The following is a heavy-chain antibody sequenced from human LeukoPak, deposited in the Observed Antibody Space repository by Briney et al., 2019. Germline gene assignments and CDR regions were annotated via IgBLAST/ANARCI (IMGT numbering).Heavy chain of an antibody. CDR3: ARRRVVVASTDGASGAFDI. D-gene: IGHD2-15*01. V-gene: IGHV4-31*03. CDR1: GGSISSGGYY. Sequence: TLSLTCTVSGGSISSGGYYWSWIRQHPGKGLEWIGYIYYSGSTYYNPSLRSRVTISVDTSKNQFSLRLSSVTAADTAVYFCARRRVVVASTDGASGAFDIWGQGTMVTVSS. J-gene: IGHJ3*02. CDR2: IYYSGST.